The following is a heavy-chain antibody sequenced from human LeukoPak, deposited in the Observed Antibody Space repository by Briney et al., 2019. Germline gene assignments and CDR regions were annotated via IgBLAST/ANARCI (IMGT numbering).Heavy chain of an antibody. Sequence: PSETLSLTCTVSGGSISSYYWSWIRQPPGKELEWIGYIYYSGSTNYNPSLKSRVTISVDTSKNQFSLKLSSVTAADTAVHYCTRASRFGEFDYWGQGTLVTVSS. CDR2: IYYSGST. CDR3: TRASRFGEFDY. CDR1: GGSISSYY. J-gene: IGHJ4*02. D-gene: IGHD3-10*01. V-gene: IGHV4-59*01.